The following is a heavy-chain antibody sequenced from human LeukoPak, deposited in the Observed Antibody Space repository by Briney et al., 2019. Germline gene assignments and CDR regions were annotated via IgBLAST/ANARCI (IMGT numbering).Heavy chain of an antibody. CDR3: ARESLIAYYFDY. CDR1: GFTFSSYA. CDR2: ISYDGSNK. Sequence: GGSLRLSCAASGFTFSSYAMRWVRQAPGKGLEWVAVISYDGSNKYYADSVKGRFTISRDNSKNTLYLQMNSLRAEDTAVYYCARESLIAYYFDYWGQGTLVTVSS. V-gene: IGHV3-30-3*01. J-gene: IGHJ4*02.